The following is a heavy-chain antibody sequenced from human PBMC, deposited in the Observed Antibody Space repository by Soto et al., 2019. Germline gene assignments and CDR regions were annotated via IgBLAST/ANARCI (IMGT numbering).Heavy chain of an antibody. V-gene: IGHV3-23*01. CDR2: ISGSGGST. CDR3: AKGGPYSSSSYYFDY. J-gene: IGHJ4*02. CDR1: GFTFSSYA. D-gene: IGHD6-6*01. Sequence: VGSLRLSCAASGFTFSSYAMSWVRQAPGKGLEWVSAISGSGGSTYYADSVKGRFTISRDNSKNTLYLQMNSLRAEDTAVYYCAKGGPYSSSSYYFDYWGQGTLVTVSS.